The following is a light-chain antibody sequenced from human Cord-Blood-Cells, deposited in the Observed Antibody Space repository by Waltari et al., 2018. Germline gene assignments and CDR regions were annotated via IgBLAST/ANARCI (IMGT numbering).Light chain of an antibody. V-gene: IGLV2-11*01. CDR2: GVS. CDR3: CSYAGSYTWV. J-gene: IGLJ3*02. Sequence: QSALTPPGSVSGSPGQSVTISCIGTSSDVRGYYYVSRYQQHPVKAPKLMVYGVSNRPSGVPGRFPGLKACNTASLTISGLQAEDEADYYCCSYAGSYTWVFGGGTKLTVL. CDR1: SSDVRGYYY.